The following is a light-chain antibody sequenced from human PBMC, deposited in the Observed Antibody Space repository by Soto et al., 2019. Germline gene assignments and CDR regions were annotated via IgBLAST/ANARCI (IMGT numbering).Light chain of an antibody. Sequence: TQSPSTLPASVGDRVTITCRASQSVDNYLDWYQQKPGQAPRLLIYESSNRATGIPARFSGSESGTDFILTISSLEPEDFAVYYCKQYKEWPPFTFGQGTRLE. V-gene: IGKV3-11*01. CDR1: QSVDNY. CDR2: ESS. CDR3: KQYKEWPPFT. J-gene: IGKJ5*01.